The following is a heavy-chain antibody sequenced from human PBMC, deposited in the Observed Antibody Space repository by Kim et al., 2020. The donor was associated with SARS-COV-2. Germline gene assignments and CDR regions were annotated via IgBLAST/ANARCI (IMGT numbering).Heavy chain of an antibody. CDR3: AKWGDSSGYRKYYYYGMDV. J-gene: IGHJ6*02. D-gene: IGHD3-22*01. CDR1: GFTFDDYA. CDR2: ISWNSGSI. V-gene: IGHV3-9*01. Sequence: GGSLRLSCAASGFTFDDYAMHWVRQAPGKGLEWVSGISWNSGSIGYADSVKSRFTISRDNAKNSLYLQMNSLRAEDTALYYCAKWGDSSGYRKYYYYGMDVWGQGTTVTVSS.